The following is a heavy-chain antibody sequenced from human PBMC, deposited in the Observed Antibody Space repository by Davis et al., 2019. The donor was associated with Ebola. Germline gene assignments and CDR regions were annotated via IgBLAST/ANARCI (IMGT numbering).Heavy chain of an antibody. Sequence: PGGSLRLSCAASEFIFSNYAMNWVRQAPGKGLEWVSGISGYGDNTYYADSVEGRFTISRDNSKNTLYLQMNSLRPEDTAVYYCAKGEWEIPSIFDYWGQGTLVTVSS. D-gene: IGHD1-26*01. V-gene: IGHV3-23*01. CDR1: EFIFSNYA. CDR3: AKGEWEIPSIFDY. J-gene: IGHJ4*02. CDR2: ISGYGDNT.